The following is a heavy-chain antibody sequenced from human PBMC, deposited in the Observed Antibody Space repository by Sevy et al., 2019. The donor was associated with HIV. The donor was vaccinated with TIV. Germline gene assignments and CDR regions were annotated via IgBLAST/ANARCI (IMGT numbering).Heavy chain of an antibody. CDR2: ISGSGGST. J-gene: IGHJ6*02. V-gene: IGHV3-23*01. CDR1: GFTFSSYA. CDR3: AKVPAHGYYYYYGMDV. Sequence: GGSLRLSCAASGFTFSSYAMSWVRQAPGKGLEWVSAISGSGGSTYYADSVKGRFTMSRDNSKNTLYLQMNSLRAEDTAVYYCAKVPAHGYYYYYGMDVWGQGTTVTVSS.